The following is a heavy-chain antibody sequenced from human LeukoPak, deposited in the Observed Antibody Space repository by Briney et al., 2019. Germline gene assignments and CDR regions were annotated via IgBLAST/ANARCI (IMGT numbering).Heavy chain of an antibody. CDR2: INTNTGNP. J-gene: IGHJ4*02. V-gene: IGHV7-4-1*02. CDR3: AREPLALDY. Sequence: ASVKVSCKASGYTFTGYYMHWVRQAPGQGLEWMGWINTNTGNPTYAQGFRGRIVFSLDTSVSTAYLQISSLKAEDTAVYYCAREPLALDYWGQGTLVTVSS. CDR1: GYTFTGYY.